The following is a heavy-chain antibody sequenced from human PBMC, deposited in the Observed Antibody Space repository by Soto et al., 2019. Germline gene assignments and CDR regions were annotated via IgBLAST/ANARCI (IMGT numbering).Heavy chain of an antibody. J-gene: IGHJ4*02. CDR2: ISGSGGST. V-gene: IGHV3-23*01. CDR1: GFTFSSYA. Sequence: GGSLRLSCGASGFTFSSYAMSWVRQAPGKGLEWVSAISGSGGSTYYADSVKGRFTISRDNSKNTLYLQMNSLRGEDTAVYYCAKDPYYVIPVMGPFDYWGQGTLVTVSS. D-gene: IGHD3-10*02. CDR3: AKDPYYVIPVMGPFDY.